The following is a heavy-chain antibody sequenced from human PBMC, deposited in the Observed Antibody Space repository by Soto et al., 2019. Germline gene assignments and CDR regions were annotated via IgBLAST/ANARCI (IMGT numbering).Heavy chain of an antibody. CDR3: AGGSTGYYYYNYMDV. CDR2: IIPILGIA. V-gene: IGHV1-69*02. J-gene: IGHJ6*03. D-gene: IGHD2-15*01. CDR1: GGTFSSYT. Sequence: SVKVSCKASGGTFSSYTISWVRQSPGQGLEWMGRIIPILGIANYAQKFQGRVTITADKSTSTAYMELSSLRSEDTAVYYCAGGSTGYYYYNYMDVWRKGTTVTVSS.